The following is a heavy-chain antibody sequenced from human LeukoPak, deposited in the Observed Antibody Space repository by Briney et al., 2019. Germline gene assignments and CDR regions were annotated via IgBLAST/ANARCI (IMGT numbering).Heavy chain of an antibody. CDR1: GGSICSSNW. CDR3: ARGKRRIQLWFAYFDY. D-gene: IGHD5-18*01. V-gene: IGHV4-4*02. J-gene: IGHJ4*02. CDR2: IYHSGST. Sequence: SGTLSLTCAVSGGSICSSNWWSWIGQPPGKGLEWIGEIYHSGSTNYNPSLKSRVTISVDTSKNQFSLKLSSVTAADTAVYYCARGKRRIQLWFAYFDYWGQGTLVTVSS.